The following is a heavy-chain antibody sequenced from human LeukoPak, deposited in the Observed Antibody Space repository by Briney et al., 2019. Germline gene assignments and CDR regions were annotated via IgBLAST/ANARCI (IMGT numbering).Heavy chain of an antibody. CDR1: GFTFSSYA. CDR3: AREFSRRGIAPRRDWYFDD. Sequence: PGGSLRLSCAASGFTFSSYAMHWVRQAPGKGLEYVSGISSNGVSTYDANSVKGRFTISRDNSKNTLYLQMGSLRPEDMGLYYCAREFSRRGIAPRRDWYFDDWGRGTLVTVSS. D-gene: IGHD6-6*01. CDR2: ISSNGVST. V-gene: IGHV3-64*01. J-gene: IGHJ2*01.